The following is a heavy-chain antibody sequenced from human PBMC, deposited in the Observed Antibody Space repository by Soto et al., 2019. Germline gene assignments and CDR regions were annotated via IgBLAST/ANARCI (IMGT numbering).Heavy chain of an antibody. D-gene: IGHD2-2*01. Sequence: QLQLQESGPGLVKPSETLSLTCTASGGAISRSSYCWAWVRQPPGKALECIGSVYYRGTTYYNPSLKSRVTLSGDTSKNQLSLKLSSVTAADTAVFYCARLINCKTTCCYFDYWGQGTLVTVSS. CDR1: GGAISRSSYC. CDR3: ARLINCKTTCCYFDY. CDR2: VYYRGTT. J-gene: IGHJ4*02. V-gene: IGHV4-39*01.